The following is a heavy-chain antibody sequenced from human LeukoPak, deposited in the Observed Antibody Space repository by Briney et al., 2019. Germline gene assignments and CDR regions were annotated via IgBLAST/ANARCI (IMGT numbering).Heavy chain of an antibody. CDR1: GYTFTDYY. J-gene: IGHJ5*02. CDR3: ARAVIIPAAEPNWFDP. Sequence: ASVKVSCKASGYTFTDYYLHWVRQAPGQGLEWMGWINPNSGGTNYARKLQDRVTMTRDTSISPAYMELSRLRSDDTAVCYCARAVIIPAAEPNWFDPWGQGTKVT. D-gene: IGHD3-10*01. CDR2: INPNSGGT. V-gene: IGHV1-2*02.